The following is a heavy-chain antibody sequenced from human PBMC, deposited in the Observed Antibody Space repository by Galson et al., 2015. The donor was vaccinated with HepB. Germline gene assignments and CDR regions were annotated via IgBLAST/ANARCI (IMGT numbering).Heavy chain of an antibody. J-gene: IGHJ4*02. CDR1: GGTFSSYA. CDR2: IIPIFGTA. D-gene: IGHD3-16*02. Sequence: SVKVSCKASGGTFSSYAISWVRQAPGQGLEWMGGIIPIFGTANYAQKFQGRVTITADESTSTAYMELSSLRSEDTAVYYCASTLLRLEELSLVPFDYWGQGTLVTVS. V-gene: IGHV1-69*13. CDR3: ASTLLRLEELSLVPFDY.